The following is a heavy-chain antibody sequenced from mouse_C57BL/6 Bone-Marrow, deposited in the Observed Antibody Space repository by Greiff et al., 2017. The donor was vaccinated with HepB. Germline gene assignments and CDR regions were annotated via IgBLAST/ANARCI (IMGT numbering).Heavy chain of an antibody. Sequence: QVQLQQPGAELVRPGTSVKLSCKASGYTFTSYWMHWVKQRPGQGLEWIGVIDPSDSYTNYNQKFKGKATLTVDTSSSTAYMQLSSLTSEASAVYYCARSPIYYGNYGFAYWGQGTLVTVSA. J-gene: IGHJ3*01. V-gene: IGHV1-59*01. D-gene: IGHD2-1*01. CDR1: GYTFTSYW. CDR3: ARSPIYYGNYGFAY. CDR2: IDPSDSYT.